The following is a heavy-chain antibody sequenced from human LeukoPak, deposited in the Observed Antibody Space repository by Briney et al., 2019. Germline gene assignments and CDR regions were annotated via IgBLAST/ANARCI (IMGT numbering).Heavy chain of an antibody. J-gene: IGHJ6*02. CDR1: GGTFSSYA. CDR3: ARQPLRSIAVGYYGMDV. V-gene: IGHV1-69*13. Sequence: GASVKVSCKASGGTFSSYAISWVRQAPGQGLEWMGGIIPIFGTANYAQKFQGGVTITADESTSTAYMELSSLRSEDTAVYYCARQPLRSIAVGYYGMDVWGQGTTVTVSS. D-gene: IGHD6-6*01. CDR2: IIPIFGTA.